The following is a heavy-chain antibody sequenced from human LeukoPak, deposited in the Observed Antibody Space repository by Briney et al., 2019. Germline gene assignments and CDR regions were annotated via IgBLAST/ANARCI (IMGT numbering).Heavy chain of an antibody. V-gene: IGHV3-23*01. D-gene: IGHD3-3*01. J-gene: IGHJ4*02. CDR3: ARQGITIFGVVSSAFSY. Sequence: GGSLRLSCAASGFTFSSYAMSWVRQAPGKGLEWVSAISGSGGSTYYADSVKGRFTISRDNSKNTLYLQMNSLRAEDTAVYYCARQGITIFGVVSSAFSYWGQGTLVTVSS. CDR1: GFTFSSYA. CDR2: ISGSGGST.